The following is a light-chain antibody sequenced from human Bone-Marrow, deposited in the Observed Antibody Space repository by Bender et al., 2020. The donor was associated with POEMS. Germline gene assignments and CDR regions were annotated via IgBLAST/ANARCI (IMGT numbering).Light chain of an antibody. CDR3: QVWDSSSLWV. CDR2: DDS. Sequence: SYVLTQPPSVSVAPGQTARITCGGNDIGSKSVHWYQQKPGQAPVVVVYDDSDRPSGIPERFSGSNSGNTATLTISRVEAGDEADYYCQVWDSSSLWVFGGGTKVTVL. J-gene: IGLJ3*02. CDR1: DIGSKS. V-gene: IGLV3-21*02.